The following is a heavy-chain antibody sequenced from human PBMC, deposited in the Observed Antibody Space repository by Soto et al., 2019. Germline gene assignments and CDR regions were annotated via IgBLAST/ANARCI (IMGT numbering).Heavy chain of an antibody. D-gene: IGHD2-15*01. CDR2: IIPIFGTA. V-gene: IGHV1-69*01. Sequence: QVQLVQSGAEVKKPGSSVKVSCKASGGTFSSYAISWVRQAPGQGLEWMGGIIPIFGTANYAQKFQGRVTITADDSTSTAYMELGSLRSEDTAVYYCAGGELGYCGGGSCYLGYWGQGTLVTVSS. J-gene: IGHJ4*02. CDR3: AGGELGYCGGGSCYLGY. CDR1: GGTFSSYA.